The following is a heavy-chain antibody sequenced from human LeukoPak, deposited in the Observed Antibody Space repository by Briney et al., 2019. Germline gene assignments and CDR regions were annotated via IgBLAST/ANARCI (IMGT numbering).Heavy chain of an antibody. D-gene: IGHD6-6*01. CDR1: GGSISSSSYY. J-gene: IGHJ3*02. Sequence: SETLSLTCTVSGGSISSSSYYWGWIRQPPGKGLEWIGSIYYSGSTYYNPSLKSRVTISVDTSKNQFSLKLSSVTAADTAVYYCARVRRWSVAARPTHAFDIWGQGTMVTVSS. CDR3: ARVRRWSVAARPTHAFDI. CDR2: IYYSGST. V-gene: IGHV4-39*07.